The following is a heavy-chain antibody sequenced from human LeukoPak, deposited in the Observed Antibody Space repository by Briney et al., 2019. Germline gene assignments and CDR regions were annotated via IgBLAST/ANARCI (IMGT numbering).Heavy chain of an antibody. CDR2: TYYRSTWYN. CDR1: GDSVSSNSVT. V-gene: IGHV6-1*01. Sequence: SQTLSLTCAISGDSVSSNSVTWNWIRQSPSRGLEWLGRTYYRSTWYNDYAVSVRGRVTVNPDTSKNQFSLHLNSVTPEDTAVYYCARRLTQYDCFDPWGQGILVTVSS. CDR3: ARRLTQYDCFDP. J-gene: IGHJ5*02. D-gene: IGHD2-2*01.